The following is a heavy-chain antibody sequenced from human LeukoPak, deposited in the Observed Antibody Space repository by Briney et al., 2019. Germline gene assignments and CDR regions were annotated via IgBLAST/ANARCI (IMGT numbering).Heavy chain of an antibody. CDR1: GFTFNTYS. J-gene: IGHJ3*01. CDR2: ITSSSTYI. Sequence: GGSLRLSCAASGFTFNTYSMNWVRQAPGRGLEWVSSITSSSTYIYYADSVKGRFTISRDNAKNSLYLQMNSLRAEDTAVYFCARSAKCGGDCYADALDVWGQGTLVTVSS. V-gene: IGHV3-21*01. D-gene: IGHD2-21*02. CDR3: ARSAKCGGDCYADALDV.